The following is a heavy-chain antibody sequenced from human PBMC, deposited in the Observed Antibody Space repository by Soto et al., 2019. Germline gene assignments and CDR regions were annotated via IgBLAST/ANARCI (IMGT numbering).Heavy chain of an antibody. J-gene: IGHJ6*01. CDR1: GGSISSYY. CDR2: IYYSGST. CDR3: ARDIMGTNYYYYGMDV. V-gene: IGHV4-59*01. D-gene: IGHD2-8*01. Sequence: QVQLQESGPGLVKPSETLSLTCTVSGGSISSYYWSWIRQPPGKGLEWIGYIYYSGSTNYNPSLKSRVTISVDTSKNQFPLKLSSVTAADTAVYYCARDIMGTNYYYYGMDVW.